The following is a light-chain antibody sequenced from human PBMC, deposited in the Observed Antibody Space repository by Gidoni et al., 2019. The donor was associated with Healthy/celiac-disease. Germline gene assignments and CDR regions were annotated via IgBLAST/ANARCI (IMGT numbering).Light chain of an antibody. CDR1: QSISSW. V-gene: IGKV1-5*03. CDR3: QQYNSYSRT. Sequence: LTPSPSTLSASVGDRVTITCRASQSISSWLAWYQQKPGKAPKLLIYYASSLESGVPSRFSGSGSGTEFTLTISSLQPDDFATYYCQQYNSYSRTFGQGTKVEIK. J-gene: IGKJ1*01. CDR2: YAS.